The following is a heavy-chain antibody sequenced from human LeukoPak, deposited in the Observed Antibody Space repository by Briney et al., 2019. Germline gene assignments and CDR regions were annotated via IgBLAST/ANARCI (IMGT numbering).Heavy chain of an antibody. CDR1: GYTFTAYY. V-gene: IGHV1-2*02. CDR3: ARARVPIAVAGLYYFDY. D-gene: IGHD6-19*01. J-gene: IGHJ4*02. Sequence: GASVKVSCKASGYTFTAYYIHWLRQAPGQGPEWMGRIKPDSGSSHYAQKFQGRVTMTRDTSSNSAYMDLTRLKSDDTAVYYCARARVPIAVAGLYYFDYWGLGALVTVSS. CDR2: IKPDSGSS.